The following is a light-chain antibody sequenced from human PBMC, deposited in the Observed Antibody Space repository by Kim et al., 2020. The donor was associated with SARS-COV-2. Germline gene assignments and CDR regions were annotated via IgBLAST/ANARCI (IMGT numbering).Light chain of an antibody. CDR1: QSVSSSS. CDR3: QQYGSSVIT. V-gene: IGKV3-20*01. CDR2: GAS. Sequence: PGERATLSCRASQSVSSSSLTWYQQKPGQAPRLLIFGASSRATGIPDRFSGSGSGTDFTLTISRLEPEDFAVYCCQQYGSSVITFAQGTRLEIK. J-gene: IGKJ5*01.